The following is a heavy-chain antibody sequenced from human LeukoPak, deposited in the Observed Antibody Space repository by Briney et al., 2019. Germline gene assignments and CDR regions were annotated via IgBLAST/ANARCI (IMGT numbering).Heavy chain of an antibody. J-gene: IGHJ6*02. Sequence: GGTLRLYRAASGFTFNRNWMSWVRQAPGKGLEWVANIKQDGSEKYYVDSVKGRFTITRDNAKNSLYLQMNSLRAEDTAVYYCARDGSSWLRPLGGMDVWGQGTTVTVSS. CDR2: IKQDGSEK. D-gene: IGHD6-13*01. CDR3: ARDGSSWLRPLGGMDV. CDR1: GFTFNRNW. V-gene: IGHV3-7*01.